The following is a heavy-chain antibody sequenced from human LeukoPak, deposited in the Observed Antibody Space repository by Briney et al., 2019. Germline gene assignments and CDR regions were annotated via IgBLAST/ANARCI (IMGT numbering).Heavy chain of an antibody. D-gene: IGHD5-18*01. V-gene: IGHV3-23*01. CDR1: GFTFSSYA. Sequence: PGGSLRLSCAASGFTFSSYAMSWVRQAPGKGLEWVSAISGSGGSTYYADSVEGLFTISRDNSKNTLYLQMNSLRAEDTAVYYCAKEGQLWSWLLFDYWGQGTLVTVSS. J-gene: IGHJ4*02. CDR3: AKEGQLWSWLLFDY. CDR2: ISGSGGST.